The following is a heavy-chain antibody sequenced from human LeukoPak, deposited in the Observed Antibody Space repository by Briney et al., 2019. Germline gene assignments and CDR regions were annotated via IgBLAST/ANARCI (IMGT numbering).Heavy chain of an antibody. CDR1: GFTFSSYA. J-gene: IGHJ3*02. V-gene: IGHV3-30-3*01. D-gene: IGHD2-2*01. Sequence: GRSLRLSCAASGFTFSSYAMHWVRQAPGKGLEWVAVISYDGSNKYYADSVKGRFTISRDNSKNTLYLQMNSLRAEDTAVYYCTRPSRSYWVVVPAAMTDAFDIWGQGTMVTVSS. CDR2: ISYDGSNK. CDR3: TRPSRSYWVVVPAAMTDAFDI.